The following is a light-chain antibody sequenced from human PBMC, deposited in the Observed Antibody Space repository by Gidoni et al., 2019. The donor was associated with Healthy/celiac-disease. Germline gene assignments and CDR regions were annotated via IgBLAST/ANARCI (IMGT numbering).Light chain of an antibody. J-gene: IGKJ5*01. CDR1: QSVSSY. CDR3: QQRSN. Sequence: EIVLTQSPATLSLSPGERATLSCRASQSVSSYLAWYQQKPGQAPRLLIYDASNRATGIPARFSGSGSVTDFTLTISSLEPEDFAVYYCQQRSNFGQGTRLDIK. CDR2: DAS. V-gene: IGKV3-11*01.